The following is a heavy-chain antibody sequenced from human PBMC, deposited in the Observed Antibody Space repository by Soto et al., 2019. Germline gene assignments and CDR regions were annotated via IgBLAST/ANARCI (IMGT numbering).Heavy chain of an antibody. CDR2: IIPIFGTA. J-gene: IGHJ6*02. D-gene: IGHD3-3*01. Sequence: QVQLVQSGAEVKKPGSSVKVSCKASGGTFSSYAISWVRQAPGQGLEWMGGIIPIFGTANYAQKFQGRVTITADKSTSTAYMELSSLRSEDTAVYYCARDSKDFWCGYRYYYYGMDVWGQGTTVTVSS. V-gene: IGHV1-69*06. CDR1: GGTFSSYA. CDR3: ARDSKDFWCGYRYYYYGMDV.